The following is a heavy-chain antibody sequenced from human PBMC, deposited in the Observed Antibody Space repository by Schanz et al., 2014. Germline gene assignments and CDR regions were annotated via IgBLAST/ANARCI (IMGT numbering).Heavy chain of an antibody. CDR3: ARDRLECGAECYSVEVFEI. J-gene: IGHJ4*02. Sequence: QVQLVQSGAEVKKPGASVKVSCKASGYTFTSDSMHWVRQAPGQGLEWMGMINPSGGSTTYAQKFQGRVTMTRDTSTSTVYMEMSSLRSEDTAVYYCARDRLECGAECYSVEVFEIWGQGTLDNVSS. D-gene: IGHD2-21*01. CDR2: INPSGGST. V-gene: IGHV1-46*01. CDR1: GYTFTSDS.